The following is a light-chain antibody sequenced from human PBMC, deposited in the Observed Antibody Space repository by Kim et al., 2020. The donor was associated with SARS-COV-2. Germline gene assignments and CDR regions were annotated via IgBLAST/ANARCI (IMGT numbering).Light chain of an antibody. Sequence: QLVLTQLPSASASLGASVRLTCTLSSGHSHFAIAWHQQQPQKGPRYLMKVNSDGSHTKGDGIPDRFSGSSSGAERYLTISSLRSEDEADYYCQSWGTGMWVFGGGTQLTVL. CDR2: VNSDGSH. CDR3: QSWGTGMWV. V-gene: IGLV4-69*01. J-gene: IGLJ2*01. CDR1: SGHSHFA.